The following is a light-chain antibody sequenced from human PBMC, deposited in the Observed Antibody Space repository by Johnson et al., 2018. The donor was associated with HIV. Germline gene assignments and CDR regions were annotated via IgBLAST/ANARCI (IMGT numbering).Light chain of an antibody. CDR2: ENN. V-gene: IGLV1-51*02. J-gene: IGLJ1*01. Sequence: QSILTQPPSVSAAPGQKVTISCSGSSSNIGNNYVSWYQQLPGTAPKLLIYENNKRPSGIPDRFSGSKSGTSATLGITGLQTGDAADYYCGTWDSSLSACVFGTGTKVTVL. CDR3: GTWDSSLSACV. CDR1: SSNIGNNY.